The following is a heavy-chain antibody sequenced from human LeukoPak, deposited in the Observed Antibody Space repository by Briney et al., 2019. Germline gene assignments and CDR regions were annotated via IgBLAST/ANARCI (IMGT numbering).Heavy chain of an antibody. J-gene: IGHJ4*02. CDR3: ARFDTSSSGWYDY. V-gene: IGHV3-30*02. CDR2: IRYDGSNK. Sequence: GGSLRLSCAASGFTFSSYGMHWVRQAPGKGLEWVAFIRYDGSNKYYADSVKGRFTISRDNGKNLVYLQMNSLRVEDTAVYYCARFDTSSSGWYDYWGQGTLVTVSS. D-gene: IGHD6-19*01. CDR1: GFTFSSYG.